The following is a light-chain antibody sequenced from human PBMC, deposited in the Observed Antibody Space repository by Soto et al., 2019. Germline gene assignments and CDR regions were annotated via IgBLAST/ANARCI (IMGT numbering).Light chain of an antibody. V-gene: IGLV2-23*01. CDR3: CSYAGVGV. Sequence: QSALTQPASVSGSPGQSITISCTGTSSDVGSYNLVSWYQQHPGKAPKLMIYEGSKRPSGVSNRFSGSKSGNTASLTISGLQAEDEAVYYCCSYAGVGVFGTGTKVTV. J-gene: IGLJ1*01. CDR1: SSDVGSYNL. CDR2: EGS.